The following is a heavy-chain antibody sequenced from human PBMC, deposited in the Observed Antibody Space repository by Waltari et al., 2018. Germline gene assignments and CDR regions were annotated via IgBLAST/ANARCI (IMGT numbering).Heavy chain of an antibody. Sequence: EVQLVESGGGLVQPGRSLRLSCAASGFTFDDYAMHWVRQAPGKGLEWVSGISWNSGSIGYADSVKGRFTSSRDNAKNSLYLQMNSRRAEDIALYYCAKADTYVTFDYWGQVTLVTVSS. CDR3: AKADTYVTFDY. D-gene: IGHD2-21*02. CDR1: GFTFDDYA. CDR2: ISWNSGSI. J-gene: IGHJ4*02. V-gene: IGHV3-9*03.